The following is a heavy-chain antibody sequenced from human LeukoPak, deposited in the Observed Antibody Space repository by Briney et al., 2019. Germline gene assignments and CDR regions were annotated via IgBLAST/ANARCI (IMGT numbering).Heavy chain of an antibody. CDR1: GGSISSSSYY. V-gene: IGHV4-39*01. CDR2: IYYSGST. J-gene: IGHJ4*02. CDR3: ASLLMDAYVFLYFDC. D-gene: IGHD3-16*01. Sequence: SETLSLTCTVPGGSISSSSYYWGWIRQPPGKGLEWIGSIYYSGSTYYNPSLKSRVTISVDTSKNQFSLKLSSVTAADTAVYYCASLLMDAYVFLYFDCWGQGTLVTVSS.